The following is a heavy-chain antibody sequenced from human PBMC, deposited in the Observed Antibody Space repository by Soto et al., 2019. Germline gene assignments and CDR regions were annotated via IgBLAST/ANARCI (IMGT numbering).Heavy chain of an antibody. Sequence: SSETLSLTCTVSGGSISSGGYYWSWIRQHPGKGLEWIGYIYYSGSTYYNPSLKSRVTISVDTSKNQFSLKLSSVTAADTAVYYCARDRPQGDSSSLGAFDYWGQGTLVTVSS. V-gene: IGHV4-31*03. D-gene: IGHD6-6*01. CDR3: ARDRPQGDSSSLGAFDY. CDR2: IYYSGST. J-gene: IGHJ4*02. CDR1: GGSISSGGYY.